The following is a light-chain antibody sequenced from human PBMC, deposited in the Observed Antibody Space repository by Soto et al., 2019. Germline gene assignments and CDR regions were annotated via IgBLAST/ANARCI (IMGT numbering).Light chain of an antibody. CDR3: QQYGSSLPVT. Sequence: ETVLTQSPGTLSSSPGERATLSCRASGSISSSYLAWYQQKPGQAPRLLIYGASSGATGIPDRFSGSGSGTDFTLTISRLEPEVFAVYYCQQYGSSLPVTFLAGSK. CDR1: GSISSSY. V-gene: IGKV3-20*01. J-gene: IGKJ4*01. CDR2: GAS.